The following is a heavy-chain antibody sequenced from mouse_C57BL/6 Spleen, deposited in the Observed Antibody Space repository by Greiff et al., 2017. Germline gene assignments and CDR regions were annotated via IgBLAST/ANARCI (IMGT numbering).Heavy chain of an antibody. Sequence: VQLQQPGAELVKPGASVKLSCKASGYTFTSYWMRWVKQRPGQGLEWIGEIDPSDSYTNYNQKFKGKATLTVDTSSSTAYMQLSSLTSEDSAVYYCARFFPYDYDGGPFAYWGQGTLVTVSA. CDR1: GYTFTSYW. CDR2: IDPSDSYT. J-gene: IGHJ3*01. V-gene: IGHV1-50*01. D-gene: IGHD2-4*01. CDR3: ARFFPYDYDGGPFAY.